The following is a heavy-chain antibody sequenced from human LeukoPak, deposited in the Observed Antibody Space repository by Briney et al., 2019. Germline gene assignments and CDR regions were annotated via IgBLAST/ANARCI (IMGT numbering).Heavy chain of an antibody. CDR1: GGSISSSSYY. V-gene: IGHV4-39*07. J-gene: IGHJ5*02. CDR2: IYYSGST. Sequence: SETLSLTCTVSGGSISSSSYYWGWIRQPPGKGLEWIGSIYYSGSTYYNPSLKSRVTISVDTSKNQFSLKLSSVTAADTAVYYCAREASTQPCNWFDPWGQGTLVTVSS. CDR3: AREASTQPCNWFDP. D-gene: IGHD1-1*01.